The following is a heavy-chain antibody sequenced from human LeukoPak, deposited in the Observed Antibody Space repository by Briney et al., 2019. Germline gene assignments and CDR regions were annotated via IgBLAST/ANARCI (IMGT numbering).Heavy chain of an antibody. CDR2: IYSGGSS. V-gene: IGHV4-4*07. CDR3: ARHSAGNWFDP. J-gene: IGHJ5*02. Sequence: SETLTLTCTVSGGSIISHYWSWIRQPAGKGLEWIGRIYSGGSSNYNPSLKSRVTMSVDTSKSQFSLKLMSVSAADTAVYYCARHSAGNWFDPWGQGILVTVSS. D-gene: IGHD2-21*01. CDR1: GGSIISHY.